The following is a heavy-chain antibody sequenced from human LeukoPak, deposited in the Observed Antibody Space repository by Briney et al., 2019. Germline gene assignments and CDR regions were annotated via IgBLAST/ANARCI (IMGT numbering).Heavy chain of an antibody. CDR1: GGSISSYY. CDR2: IYYSGST. D-gene: IGHD6-13*01. V-gene: IGHV4-59*12. J-gene: IGHJ3*02. CDR3: ARDRSSSWYVDDAFDI. Sequence: SQTLSLTCTVSGGSISSYYRSWIRQPPGKGLEWIGYIYYSGSTNCNPSLKSRVTISVDTSKNQFSLKLRSVTAADTAVYYCARDRSSSWYVDDAFDIWGQGTMVTVSS.